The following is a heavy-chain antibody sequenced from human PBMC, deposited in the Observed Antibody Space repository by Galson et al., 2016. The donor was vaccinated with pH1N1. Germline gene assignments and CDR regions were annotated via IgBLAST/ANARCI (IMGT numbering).Heavy chain of an antibody. J-gene: IGHJ4*02. CDR2: IIPTGGGT. D-gene: IGHD4-17*01. CDR1: GYTFTSHH. Sequence: SVKVSCKASGYTFTSHHIHWVRQAPGQGLEWMGLIIPTGGGTTYAPKFQGRVTMTRDTSTSTVYMELTSLRSDDTALYFCARDGDGDYIGGHYWGQGTLVTVSS. CDR3: ARDGDGDYIGGHY. V-gene: IGHV1-46*01.